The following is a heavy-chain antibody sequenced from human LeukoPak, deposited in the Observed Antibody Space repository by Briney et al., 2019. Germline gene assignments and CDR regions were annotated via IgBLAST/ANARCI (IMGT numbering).Heavy chain of an antibody. CDR2: ISSSSSYI. V-gene: IGHV3-21*01. J-gene: IGHJ4*02. D-gene: IGHD6-19*01. Sequence: GGSLRLSCAASGFTFSSYSMNWVRQAPGKGLEWVSSISSSSSYIYYAVSVKGRFTISRDNAKNSLYLQMNSLRAEDTAVYYCARVPSSGWFPLDYWGQGTLVTVSP. CDR3: ARVPSSGWFPLDY. CDR1: GFTFSSYS.